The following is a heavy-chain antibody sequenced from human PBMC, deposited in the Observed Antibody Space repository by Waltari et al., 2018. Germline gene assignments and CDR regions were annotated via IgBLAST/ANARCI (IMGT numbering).Heavy chain of an antibody. CDR1: GFNFKNFA. Sequence: EVQLLESGGGLVQPGGSLRLSCAASGFNFKNFAMNWVRQAPGKGPEWVSGVTNDGDTYYGESVKGRFSISRDNSKNIVYLQMNRLRVEDTAVYYCRTGYSSGGTRPDYWGQATLVTVSS. CDR2: VTNDGDT. J-gene: IGHJ4*02. CDR3: RTGYSSGGTRPDY. V-gene: IGHV3-23*01. D-gene: IGHD6-19*01.